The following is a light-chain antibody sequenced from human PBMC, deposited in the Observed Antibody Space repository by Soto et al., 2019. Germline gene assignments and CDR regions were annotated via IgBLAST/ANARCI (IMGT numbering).Light chain of an antibody. Sequence: DVQMTQSPSTLSASVGDRVTITCRASQTINNWLAWYQQRPGKAPTFLIYKTSTLETGVPSRFSGSGSGTEFTLTISSLQPEDFAIYYCQHYNTYPWTFGQGTRVEI. CDR3: QHYNTYPWT. CDR2: KTS. J-gene: IGKJ1*01. CDR1: QTINNW. V-gene: IGKV1-5*03.